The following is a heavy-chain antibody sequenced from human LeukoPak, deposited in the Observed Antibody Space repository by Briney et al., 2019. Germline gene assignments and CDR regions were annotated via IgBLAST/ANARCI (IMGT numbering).Heavy chain of an antibody. Sequence: ASVKVSCKASGYTFPGYYMHWVRQPPGQGLEWMGWINPKSGGTNYAQKFQGRVTMTRDTSISTAYMELSRLRSDDTAVYYCARAEYCSSTSCSSPPSNWFDPWGQGTLVTVSS. J-gene: IGHJ5*02. V-gene: IGHV1-2*02. CDR3: ARAEYCSSTSCSSPPSNWFDP. D-gene: IGHD2-2*01. CDR2: INPKSGGT. CDR1: GYTFPGYY.